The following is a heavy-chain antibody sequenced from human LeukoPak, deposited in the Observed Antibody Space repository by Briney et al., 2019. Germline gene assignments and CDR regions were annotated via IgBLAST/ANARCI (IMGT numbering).Heavy chain of an antibody. D-gene: IGHD1-26*01. Sequence: ASVKVSCKASGYTLTGYYIHWVRQAPGQGLECMGWINPNSGGTNYAQKFQGRVTMTRDTSISTAYMELSRLRSDDTAVYYCARVWDNQWAEYFQHWGQGTLVIVSS. CDR3: ARVWDNQWAEYFQH. V-gene: IGHV1-2*02. CDR1: GYTLTGYY. CDR2: INPNSGGT. J-gene: IGHJ1*01.